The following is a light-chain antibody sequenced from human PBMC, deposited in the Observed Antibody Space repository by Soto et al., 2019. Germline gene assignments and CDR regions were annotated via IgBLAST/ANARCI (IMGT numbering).Light chain of an antibody. CDR2: NAS. V-gene: IGKV3-11*01. CDR3: QHRSSWPGS. Sequence: VLTQSPATLSLSPGERATLSCRASQGFXSYFGWYQGKPGQTPRFLXDNASNMATGSPARLSGSGSGTDFTLTISSLEPEDFAVYYCQHRSSWPGSFGQGTRLEIK. CDR1: QGFXSY. J-gene: IGKJ5*01.